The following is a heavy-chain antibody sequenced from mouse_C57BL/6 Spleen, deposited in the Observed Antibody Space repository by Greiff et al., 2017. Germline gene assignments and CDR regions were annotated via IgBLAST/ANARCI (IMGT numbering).Heavy chain of an antibody. V-gene: IGHV1-82*01. CDR1: GYAFSSSW. D-gene: IGHD2-2*01. J-gene: IGHJ4*01. CDR3: AREMGGYEYYYAMDY. Sequence: VQLQESGPELVKPGASVKISCKASGYAFSSSWMNWVKQRPGKGLEWIGRIYPGDGDTNYNGKFKGKATLTADKSSSTAYMQLSSLTSEDSAVYFCAREMGGYEYYYAMDYWGQGTSVTVSS. CDR2: IYPGDGDT.